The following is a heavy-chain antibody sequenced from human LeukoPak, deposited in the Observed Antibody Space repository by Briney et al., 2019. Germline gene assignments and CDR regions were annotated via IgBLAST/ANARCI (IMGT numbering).Heavy chain of an antibody. Sequence: ASVKVSCKASGYTFTGYYMHWVRQAPGQGLEWMGWINPNSGGTKYAKKIKSRVTMTRDTSISTAHRELSMLRSDDTAVYYCATSRTMITFGGYYFDYWGQGTLVTVSS. V-gene: IGHV1-2*02. CDR2: INPNSGGT. CDR3: ATSRTMITFGGYYFDY. D-gene: IGHD3-16*01. CDR1: GYTFTGYY. J-gene: IGHJ4*02.